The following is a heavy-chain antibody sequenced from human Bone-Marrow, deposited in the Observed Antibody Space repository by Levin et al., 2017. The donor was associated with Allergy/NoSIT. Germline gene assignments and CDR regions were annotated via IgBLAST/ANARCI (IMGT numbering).Heavy chain of an antibody. V-gene: IGHV3-23*01. CDR2: ISGSGGST. CDR1: GFTFSSYA. J-gene: IGHJ6*02. Sequence: GESLKISCAASGFTFSSYAMSWVRQAPGKGLEWVSAISGSGGSTYYADSVKGRFTISRDNSKNTLYLQMNSLRAEDTAVYYCAKEWGFWSGYYYYYGMDVWGQGTTVTVSS. CDR3: AKEWGFWSGYYYYYGMDV. D-gene: IGHD3-3*01.